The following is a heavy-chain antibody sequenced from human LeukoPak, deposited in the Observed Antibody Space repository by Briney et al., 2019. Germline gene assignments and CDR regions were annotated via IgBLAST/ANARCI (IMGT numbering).Heavy chain of an antibody. Sequence: GRSLRLSCAASGFSFSTYSMSWVRQAPGKGLEWVSSISSSSGYTYYADSVKGRFTISRDNAKNSLYLLMNSLRAEDTAVYYCARDFSVAAAGTNDYWGQGTLVSVSS. CDR3: ARDFSVAAAGTNDY. D-gene: IGHD6-13*01. CDR1: GFSFSTYS. CDR2: ISSSSGYT. V-gene: IGHV3-21*01. J-gene: IGHJ4*02.